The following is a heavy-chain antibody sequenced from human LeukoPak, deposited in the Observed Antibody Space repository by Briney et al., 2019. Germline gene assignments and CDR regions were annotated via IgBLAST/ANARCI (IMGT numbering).Heavy chain of an antibody. CDR1: GFTFSSYA. CDR2: ISGSGVST. V-gene: IGHV3-23*01. J-gene: IGHJ6*02. CDR3: AKDTSGYYYYYGMDV. Sequence: PGGSLRLSCAASGFTFSSYAMSWVRQAPGKGLEWVSDISGSGVSTYYADSVKGRITISRDNSKNTLYFQMNSLRAEDTALDYCAKDTSGYYYYYGMDVWGQGTTVTVSS. D-gene: IGHD3-10*01.